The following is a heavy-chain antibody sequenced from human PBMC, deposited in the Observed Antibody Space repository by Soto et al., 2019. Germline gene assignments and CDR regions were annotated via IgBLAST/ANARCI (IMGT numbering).Heavy chain of an antibody. CDR1: GVTFSSYA. D-gene: IGHD3-10*01. V-gene: IGHV1-69*12. CDR3: ARDRRMRWCGELWALKSNSDYYGLDV. Sequence: QVQLVQSGAEVKKPGSSVKVSCKASGVTFSSYAISWVRQAPGQGLEWMGGIIPIFGTANYAQKFQGRVTITADESTSTAYMELSSLRSEDTAVYYCARDRRMRWCGELWALKSNSDYYGLDVWAKGPRSPSP. J-gene: IGHJ6*02. CDR2: IIPIFGTA.